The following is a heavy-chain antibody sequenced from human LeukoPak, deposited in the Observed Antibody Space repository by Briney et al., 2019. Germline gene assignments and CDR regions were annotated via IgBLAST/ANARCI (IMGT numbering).Heavy chain of an antibody. D-gene: IGHD1-26*01. Sequence: GGSLRLSCAASGVTFSSYWMTWVRQAPGKGLEWVANIKQDGSEKYYVDSVKGRFTISRDNAKNSLYLQMNSLRAEDTAVYYCARGSRSGNLTSAFDIWGQGTMVTVSS. V-gene: IGHV3-7*03. J-gene: IGHJ3*02. CDR3: ARGSRSGNLTSAFDI. CDR2: IKQDGSEK. CDR1: GVTFSSYW.